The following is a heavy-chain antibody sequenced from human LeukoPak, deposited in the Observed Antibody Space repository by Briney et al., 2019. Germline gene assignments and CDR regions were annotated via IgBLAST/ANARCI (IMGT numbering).Heavy chain of an antibody. CDR2: IYSGGST. D-gene: IGHD4-17*01. Sequence: GGSLRLSCAASGFTVSSNYMSWVRQAPGKGLEWVSVIYSGGSTYYADSVKGRFTISRDNSKNTLYLQLNSLRAEDTAVYYCARDMATVTTGDYWGQGTLVTVSS. J-gene: IGHJ4*02. CDR3: ARDMATVTTGDY. CDR1: GFTVSSNY. V-gene: IGHV3-66*01.